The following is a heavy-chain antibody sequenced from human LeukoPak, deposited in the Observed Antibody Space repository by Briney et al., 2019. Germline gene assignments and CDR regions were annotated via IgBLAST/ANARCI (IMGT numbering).Heavy chain of an antibody. CDR3: ARAGGFFSPFGY. J-gene: IGHJ4*02. CDR1: GGSISSGGYY. CDR2: IYYSGST. Sequence: PSQTLSLTCTVSGGSISSGGYYWSWIPQHPGKGLEWIGYIYYSGSTYYNPSLKSRVTISVDTSKNQFSLKLSSVTAADTAVYYCARAGGFFSPFGYWGQGTLVTVSS. V-gene: IGHV4-31*03. D-gene: IGHD3-3*01.